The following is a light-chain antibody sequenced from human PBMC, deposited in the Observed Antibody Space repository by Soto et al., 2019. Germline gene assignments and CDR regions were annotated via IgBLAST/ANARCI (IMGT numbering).Light chain of an antibody. Sequence: QSALTQPASVSGSPGQSITISCTGTSSDVGGYNYVSWYQQHPGKAPKLMIYEVSNRPSGVSHRFSGSKSGNTASLTISGLQAEDEADYYCNSYASTYVLVFGGGTKLTVL. V-gene: IGLV2-14*01. J-gene: IGLJ3*02. CDR2: EVS. CDR1: SSDVGGYNY. CDR3: NSYASTYVLV.